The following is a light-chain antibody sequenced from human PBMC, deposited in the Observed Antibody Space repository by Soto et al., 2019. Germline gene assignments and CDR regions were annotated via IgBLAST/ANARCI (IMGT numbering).Light chain of an antibody. Sequence: DIQMTQSPSSLSASVGDRVTITCQASHHISDYLNWYQQRPGKAPKLLIYDASNLQTGVPIRFRGSGSVTHFTLTISSLQPEDAATYYCLQYDSVPRLFGGGTNVEI. V-gene: IGKV1-33*01. J-gene: IGKJ4*01. CDR3: LQYDSVPRL. CDR1: HHISDY. CDR2: DAS.